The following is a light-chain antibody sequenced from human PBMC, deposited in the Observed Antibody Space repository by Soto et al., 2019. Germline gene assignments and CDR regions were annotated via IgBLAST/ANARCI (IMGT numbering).Light chain of an antibody. V-gene: IGKV3-20*01. J-gene: IGKJ4*01. CDR3: QQYGSSPT. Sequence: EVVMTQSPATLSVSPLSRVTIYFRASQSVYVNVAWYQQKPGQAPRLLISGASTRATGIPDRFSGSGSGTDFTLTISRLEPADLAVYYCQQYGSSPTFGGGTKVDIK. CDR2: GAS. CDR1: QSVYVN.